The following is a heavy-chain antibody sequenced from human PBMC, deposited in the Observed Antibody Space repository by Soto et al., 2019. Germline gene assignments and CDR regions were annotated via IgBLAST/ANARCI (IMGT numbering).Heavy chain of an antibody. Sequence: PGGSLRLSCAASGFTFSSYAMSWVRQAPGKGLEWVSAISGSGGSTYYADSVKGRFTISRDNSKNTLYLQMNSLRAEDTAVYYCAEMMILWFGELLPPNDYWGQGTLVTVS. D-gene: IGHD3-10*01. CDR2: ISGSGGST. CDR3: AEMMILWFGELLPPNDY. V-gene: IGHV3-23*01. CDR1: GFTFSSYA. J-gene: IGHJ4*02.